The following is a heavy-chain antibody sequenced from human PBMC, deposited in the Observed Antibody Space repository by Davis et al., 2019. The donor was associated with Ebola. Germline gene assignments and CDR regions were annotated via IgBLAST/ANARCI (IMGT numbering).Heavy chain of an antibody. CDR3: ARVRAGAAGPTVGWEIPHDNAYDE. V-gene: IGHV1-18*01. J-gene: IGHJ3*01. CDR1: GYTFTSYA. D-gene: IGHD6-13*01. CDR2: ISPLNGDT. Sequence: AASVKVSCKASGYTFTSYAMHWVRQAPGQGLEWMGWISPLNGDTKYSQQNLQGRVTMTTDTSTSTAYMELRSLRSDDTAVYYCARVRAGAAGPTVGWEIPHDNAYDEWGQGTMVTVSS.